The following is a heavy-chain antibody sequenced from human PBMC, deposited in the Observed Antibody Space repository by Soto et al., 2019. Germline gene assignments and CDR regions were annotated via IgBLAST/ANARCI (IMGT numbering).Heavy chain of an antibody. J-gene: IGHJ4*02. CDR2: IDIGGNT. D-gene: IGHD2-2*01. V-gene: IGHV3-66*01. CDR3: ARGRGSTGYLGREHYFDY. CDR1: GFSVPNNY. Sequence: EVQVVESGGGLVQPGGSLRLSCAASGFSVPNNYMNWVRQAPGKGLEWVSIIDIGGNTYYADSVKDRFTVSRDNSRNTLYLHMDSLRAEDTAVYYCARGRGSTGYLGREHYFDYWGQGTLVTVS.